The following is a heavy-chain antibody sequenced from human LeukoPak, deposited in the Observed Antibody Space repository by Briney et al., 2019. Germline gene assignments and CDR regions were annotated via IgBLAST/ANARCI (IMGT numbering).Heavy chain of an antibody. CDR1: GGSISSYY. D-gene: IGHD3-10*01. Sequence: TSETLSLTCTVSGGSISSYYWSWIRQPPGKGLEWIGYIYYSRSTNYNPSLKSRVTISVDTSKNQFSLKLSSVTAADTAVYYCARWFGELFDYWGQGTLVTVSS. V-gene: IGHV4-59*01. J-gene: IGHJ4*02. CDR3: ARWFGELFDY. CDR2: IYYSRST.